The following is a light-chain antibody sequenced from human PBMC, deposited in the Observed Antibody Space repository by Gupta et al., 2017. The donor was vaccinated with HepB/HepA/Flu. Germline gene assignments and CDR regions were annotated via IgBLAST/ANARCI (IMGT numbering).Light chain of an antibody. J-gene: IGLJ2*01. Sequence: QSLLTQPPSVSGAPWQRVTIPCTGSSSNIGAGYEVHWYQHLPGTAPKLVIYNNNNRPSGVPDRFSGSWSGTSASLAIAGLQAEDEANYYCQSYDRSLSGLVFGGGTKLTVL. CDR3: QSYDRSLSGLV. CDR1: SSNIGAGYE. CDR2: NNN. V-gene: IGLV1-40*01.